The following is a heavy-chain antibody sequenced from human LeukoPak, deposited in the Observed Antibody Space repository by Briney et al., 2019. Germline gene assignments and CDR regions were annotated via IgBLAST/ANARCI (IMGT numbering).Heavy chain of an antibody. Sequence: GGSLRLSCAASGFTFSSYSMNWVRQAPGKGLEWVGFIRSKAYGGTTEYAASVKGRFTISRDDSKSIAYLQMNSLKTEDTAVYYCTTSKNRYSGSYRADYWGQGTLVTVSS. V-gene: IGHV3-49*04. CDR2: IRSKAYGGTT. CDR3: TTSKNRYSGSYRADY. CDR1: GFTFSSYS. J-gene: IGHJ4*02. D-gene: IGHD1-26*01.